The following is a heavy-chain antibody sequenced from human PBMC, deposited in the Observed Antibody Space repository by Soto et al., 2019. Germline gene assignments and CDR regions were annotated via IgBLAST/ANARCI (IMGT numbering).Heavy chain of an antibody. CDR3: TRDIGRRGSGYPD. CDR1: GFTCGDYA. CDR2: IRSKAYGGTT. J-gene: IGHJ3*01. Sequence: PGGSLRLSCTASGFTCGDYAMSWFRQAPGKGLEWVGFIRSKAYGGTTEYAASVKGRFTISRDDSKSIAYLQMNSLKTEDTAVYYCTRDIGRRGSGYPDWGQGTMVTVSS. D-gene: IGHD3-22*01. V-gene: IGHV3-49*03.